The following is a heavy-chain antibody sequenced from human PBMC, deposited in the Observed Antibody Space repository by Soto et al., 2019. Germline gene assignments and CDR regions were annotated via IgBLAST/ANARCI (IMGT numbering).Heavy chain of an antibody. Sequence: EVQLLESGGGLVQPGESLRLSCAASGFTLSSYAMSWVGQAPGKGLEWVSAISGSTNYIDSVKGRFTISRDNSKSTLYLQMNSLRAEDTAIYYCAKHLRQYSSSPLDYWGQGTLVTVSS. CDR2: ISGST. D-gene: IGHD6-6*01. CDR1: GFTLSSYA. CDR3: AKHLRQYSSSPLDY. J-gene: IGHJ4*02. V-gene: IGHV3-23*01.